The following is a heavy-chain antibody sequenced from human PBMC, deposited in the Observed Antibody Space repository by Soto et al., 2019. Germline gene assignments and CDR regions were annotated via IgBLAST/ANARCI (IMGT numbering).Heavy chain of an antibody. CDR3: ARGGVRGTTSRGQVYN. V-gene: IGHV3-11*06. CDR1: GFTFSDYY. CDR2: ISSSSDYT. J-gene: IGHJ4*02. Sequence: QVQVVESGVGLVKPGGSLRLSCAASGFTFSDYYMNWIRQAPGKGLEWVSYISSSSDYTKYADSVKGRFTISRDNAKSSLYLQMNSLRDEDTAVYYCARGGVRGTTSRGQVYNWGQGTLVTVSS. D-gene: IGHD1-7*01.